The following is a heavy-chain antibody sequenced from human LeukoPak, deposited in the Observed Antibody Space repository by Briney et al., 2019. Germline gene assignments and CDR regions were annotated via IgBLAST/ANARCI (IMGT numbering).Heavy chain of an antibody. D-gene: IGHD3-10*01. CDR3: ARGRVSGAADP. J-gene: IGHJ5*02. CDR2: INPNNGGT. V-gene: IGHV1-2*02. CDR1: GYTFTGDY. Sequence: GASVKVSCKASGYTFTGDYMHWLRQAPGQGLEWMAWINPNNGGTNYAQKFQGRVTVTSDTSINTVYMELSSLRSNDTAVYYCARGRVSGAADPWGQGTLVTVSS.